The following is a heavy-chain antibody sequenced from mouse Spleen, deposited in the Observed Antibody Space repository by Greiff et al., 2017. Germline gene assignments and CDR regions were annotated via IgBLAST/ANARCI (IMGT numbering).Heavy chain of an antibody. CDR2: INPNNGGT. CDR1: GYTFTDYN. J-gene: IGHJ1*01. Sequence: EVQLQQSGPELVKPGASVKIPCKASGYTFTDYNMDWVKQSHGKSLEWIGDINPNNGGTIYNQKFKGKATLTVDKSSSTAYMELRSLTSEDTAVYYCARRVYYYGSSYGYFDVWGAGTTVTVSS. V-gene: IGHV1-18*01. D-gene: IGHD1-1*01. CDR3: ARRVYYYGSSYGYFDV.